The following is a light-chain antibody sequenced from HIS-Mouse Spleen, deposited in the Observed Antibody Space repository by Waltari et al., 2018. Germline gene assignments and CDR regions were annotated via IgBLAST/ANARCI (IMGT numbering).Light chain of an antibody. Sequence: DIQMTQSPSSLSASVGDRVTITCQASQDISNYLNWYQQKPGKAPKLLIYDASNLETGVPSRFSGSGSGTDFNFTISSLQPEDIATYYCQQYDNLLFTFGPGTKVDIK. CDR2: DAS. J-gene: IGKJ3*01. CDR3: QQYDNLLFT. V-gene: IGKV1-33*01. CDR1: QDISNY.